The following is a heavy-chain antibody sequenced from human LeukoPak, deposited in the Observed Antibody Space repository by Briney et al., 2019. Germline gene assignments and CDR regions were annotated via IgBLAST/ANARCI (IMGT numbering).Heavy chain of an antibody. CDR3: AKTRYCSSTSCYEDAFDI. CDR1: GFTFSSYA. CDR2: ISGSGGST. V-gene: IGHV3-23*01. D-gene: IGHD2-2*01. J-gene: IGHJ3*02. Sequence: GGSLRLSCAASGFTFSSYAMSWVRQAPGKGLEWASAISGSGGSTYYADSVKGRFTISRDNSKNTLYLQMNSLRAEDTAVYYCAKTRYCSSTSCYEDAFDIWGQGTMVTVSS.